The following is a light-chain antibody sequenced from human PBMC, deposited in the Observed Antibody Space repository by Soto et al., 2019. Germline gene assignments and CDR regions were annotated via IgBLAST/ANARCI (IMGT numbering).Light chain of an antibody. CDR2: EVS. CDR1: SSDVGGYNY. Sequence: QSALTQPASVSGSPGQSITISCTGASSDVGGYNYVSWYQQHPGEAPQLLIYEVSNRPSGVSNRFSGSRSGNTASLTISGLQAEDEADYYCSSYTDSSNYVFGTGTKLTVL. J-gene: IGLJ1*01. CDR3: SSYTDSSNYV. V-gene: IGLV2-14*01.